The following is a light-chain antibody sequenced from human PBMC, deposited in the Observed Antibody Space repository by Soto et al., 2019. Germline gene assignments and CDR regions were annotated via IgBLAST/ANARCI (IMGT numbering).Light chain of an antibody. CDR3: QSYDSSLSGSV. J-gene: IGLJ3*02. CDR1: SSDIGAGYH. CDR2: GNN. Sequence: QSVLTQPHSVSGAPGQRVTISCTGSSSDIGAGYHVHWYQQLPGTAPKLLIYGNNNRPSGVPDRFSGSKSGTSASLAITGLQAEDEADYYCQSYDSSLSGSVFGGGTKLTVL. V-gene: IGLV1-40*01.